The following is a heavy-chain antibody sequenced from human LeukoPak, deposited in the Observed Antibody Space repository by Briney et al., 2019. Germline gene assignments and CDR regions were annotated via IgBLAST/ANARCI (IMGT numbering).Heavy chain of an antibody. J-gene: IGHJ4*02. Sequence: PSETLSLTCTVSGGSISSYYWSWIRQPPGKGLEWMAYDIGSINYNPSLKSRVTISLDTSKNQFSLKLSSVTAADTAVYYCAGHHPRNTVDFWGQGTLVTVSS. D-gene: IGHD2/OR15-2a*01. V-gene: IGHV4-59*08. CDR3: AGHHPRNTVDF. CDR2: DIGSI. CDR1: GGSISSYY.